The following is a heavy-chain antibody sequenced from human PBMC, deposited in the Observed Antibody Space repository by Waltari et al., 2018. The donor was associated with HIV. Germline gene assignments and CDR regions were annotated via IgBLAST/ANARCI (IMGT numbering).Heavy chain of an antibody. CDR3: ARDMGSGSSWYTGFGY. CDR1: GGTSSTYA. V-gene: IGHV1-69*01. Sequence: QVQPVQSGAEVKKPGSSVKVSCKASGGTSSTYALRWVRQAPGQGLAWIGGINPIFGTANYAQKFQGRVTITADESTSTAYMELSSLRSEDTAVYYCARDMGSGSSWYTGFGYWGQGTLVTVSS. CDR2: INPIFGTA. J-gene: IGHJ4*02. D-gene: IGHD6-13*01.